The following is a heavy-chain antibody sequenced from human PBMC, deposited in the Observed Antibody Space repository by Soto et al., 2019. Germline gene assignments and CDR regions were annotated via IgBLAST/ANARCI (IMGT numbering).Heavy chain of an antibody. CDR2: ISWNSGSI. J-gene: IGHJ6*02. CDR3: AKDIRTAARDYYYYGMDV. D-gene: IGHD6-6*01. Sequence: PGGSLILSCAASGFTFYYYAMHWVRQAPGKGLEWVSGISWNSGSIGYADSVKGRFTISRDNAKNSLYLQMNSLRAEDTALYYCAKDIRTAARDYYYYGMDVWGQGTTVTVSS. V-gene: IGHV3-9*01. CDR1: GFTFYYYA.